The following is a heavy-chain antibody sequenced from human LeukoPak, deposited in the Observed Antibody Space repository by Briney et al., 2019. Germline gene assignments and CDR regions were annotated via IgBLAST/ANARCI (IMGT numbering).Heavy chain of an antibody. V-gene: IGHV1-3*01. CDR2: INAGNGNT. D-gene: IGHD3-22*01. CDR1: GYTFTSYA. J-gene: IGHJ4*02. Sequence: GASVKVSCKASGYTFTSYAMHWVRQAPGQRLEWMGWINAGNGNTKYSQKSQGRVTITRDTSASTAYMELSSLRSEDTAVYYCARVTYYYDSSGYYNYWGQGTLVTVSS. CDR3: ARVTYYYDSSGYYNY.